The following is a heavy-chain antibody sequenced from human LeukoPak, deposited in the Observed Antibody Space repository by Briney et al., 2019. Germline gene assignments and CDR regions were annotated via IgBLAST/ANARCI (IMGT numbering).Heavy chain of an antibody. CDR2: IYYSGST. CDR3: ARETEAGPGGNWFDP. D-gene: IGHD2-15*01. Sequence: PSQTLSLTCTGSGDSISSGGYYWSWIRQHPGKGLEWIGYIYYSGSTYYNPSLRSRVTISVDTSKNQFSLKLSSVTAADTAVYYCARETEAGPGGNWFDPWGQGTLVTVSS. V-gene: IGHV4-31*03. CDR1: GDSISSGGYY. J-gene: IGHJ5*02.